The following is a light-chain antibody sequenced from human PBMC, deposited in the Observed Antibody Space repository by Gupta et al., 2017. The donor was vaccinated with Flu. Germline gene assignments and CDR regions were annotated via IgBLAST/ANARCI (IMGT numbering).Light chain of an antibody. J-gene: IGKJ5*01. V-gene: IGKV3-20*01. CDR2: GAS. CDR1: QSVSSSY. Sequence: EIVLTHSTCTLFLSPGERATLSCRTRQSVSSSYLAWYQQKPGQAPRLLLYGASSRATGIPDRFSGSGSGTDFTLTISRLEPEDFAVYYCQQDGSSTGTFGQGTRMEIK. CDR3: QQDGSSTGT.